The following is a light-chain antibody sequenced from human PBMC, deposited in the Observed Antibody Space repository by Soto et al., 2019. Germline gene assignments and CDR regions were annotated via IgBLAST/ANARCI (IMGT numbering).Light chain of an antibody. CDR3: KQFYNXHRT. V-gene: IGKV1-8*01. J-gene: IGKJ1*01. CDR1: QDIGTY. CDR2: DAS. Sequence: AIRMTQSPSSFSASTGDIVSITCRATQDIGTYLAWYQQIPGKAPKLLIYDASTLQTGVPSRFSGSGSGTDFTLTISYLQSADFVTYYFKQFYNXHRTCGQGTKV.